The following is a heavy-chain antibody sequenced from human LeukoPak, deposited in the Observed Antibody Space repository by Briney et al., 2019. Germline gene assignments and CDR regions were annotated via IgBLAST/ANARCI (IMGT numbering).Heavy chain of an antibody. CDR2: ISSSSSTI. Sequence: AGGSLRLSCAASGFSGFTFSHYGMNWVRQAPGKGLEWVSYISSSSSTIYYADSVKGRFTISRDNAKNSLYLQMNSLRAEDTALYYCARDLTRGYGAKNGFDPWGQGTLVTVSS. D-gene: IGHD5-18*01. CDR3: ARDLTRGYGAKNGFDP. V-gene: IGHV3-48*04. CDR1: GFSGFTFSHYG. J-gene: IGHJ5*02.